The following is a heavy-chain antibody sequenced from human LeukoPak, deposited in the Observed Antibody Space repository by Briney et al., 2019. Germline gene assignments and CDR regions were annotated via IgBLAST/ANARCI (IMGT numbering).Heavy chain of an antibody. CDR1: GYTFTSYY. J-gene: IGHJ4*02. CDR3: ARTFYEQMPHFDY. CDR2: INPSDGTT. D-gene: IGHD3-16*01. V-gene: IGHV1-46*01. Sequence: GASVKVSCKASGYTFTSYYIHFVRQAPGQGLEWMGIINPSDGTTTYAQKFQGRVTMTRDMSTSTVYMELSSLSSEDTAVYHCARTFYEQMPHFDYWGQGTLVTVSS.